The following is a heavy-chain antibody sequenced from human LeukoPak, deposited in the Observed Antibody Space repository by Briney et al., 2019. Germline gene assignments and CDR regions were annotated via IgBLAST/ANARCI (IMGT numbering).Heavy chain of an antibody. CDR3: ARTTEGGYTYDYFYYYYMDV. Sequence: PSEALSLTCTVSGGSLSSYYRSWIRQPPGKGLEWIGYIYYSGSTNYNPSLKSRVTISIDLSKNQFSLKLSSVTAADTAVYYCARTTEGGYTYDYFYYYYMDVWGKGTTVTISS. CDR1: GGSLSSYY. CDR2: IYYSGST. J-gene: IGHJ6*03. V-gene: IGHV4-59*01. D-gene: IGHD5-18*01.